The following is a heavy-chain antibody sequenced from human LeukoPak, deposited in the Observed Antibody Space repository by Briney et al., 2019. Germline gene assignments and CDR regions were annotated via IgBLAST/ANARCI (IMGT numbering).Heavy chain of an antibody. CDR2: IYYSGST. V-gene: IGHV4-31*03. J-gene: IGHJ4*02. Sequence: SETLSLTYTVSGGSISSGGYYWSWIRQHPGKGLEWIGYIYYSGSTYYNPSLKSRVTISVDTSKNQFSLKLSSVTAADTAVYYCAQSYNWNYYYWGQGTLVTVSS. D-gene: IGHD1-1*01. CDR1: GGSISSGGYY. CDR3: AQSYNWNYYY.